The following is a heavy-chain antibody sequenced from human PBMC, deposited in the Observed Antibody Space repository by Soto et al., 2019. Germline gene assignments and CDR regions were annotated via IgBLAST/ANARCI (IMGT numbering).Heavy chain of an antibody. Sequence: SETLSLTCAVSGGSISSSNWWSWVRQPPGKGLEWIGEIYHSGSTNYNPSLKSRVTISVDKSKNQFSLKLSSVTAADTAVYYCARVSGRYYYGMDVWGQGTTVTVSS. CDR3: ARVSGRYYYGMDV. V-gene: IGHV4-4*02. CDR2: IYHSGST. D-gene: IGHD1-26*01. J-gene: IGHJ6*02. CDR1: GGSISSSNW.